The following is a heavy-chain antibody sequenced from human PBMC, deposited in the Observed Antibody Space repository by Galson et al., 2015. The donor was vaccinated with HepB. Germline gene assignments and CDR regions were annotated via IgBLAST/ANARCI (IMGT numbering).Heavy chain of an antibody. Sequence: SVKVSCKASGYTFTSYGISWVRQAPGQGLEWMGWISAYNGNTNYAQKLQGRVTMTTDTSTSTAYMELRSLRSDDTAVYYCAGDPWGSDYYYYGMDVWGQGTTVTVSS. CDR3: AGDPWGSDYYYYGMDV. CDR2: ISAYNGNT. J-gene: IGHJ6*02. D-gene: IGHD7-27*01. CDR1: GYTFTSYG. V-gene: IGHV1-18*04.